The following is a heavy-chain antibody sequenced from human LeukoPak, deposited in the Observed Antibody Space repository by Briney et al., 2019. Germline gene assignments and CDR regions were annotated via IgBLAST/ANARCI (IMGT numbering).Heavy chain of an antibody. CDR1: GGSFSGYY. J-gene: IGHJ6*02. CDR2: INHSGST. V-gene: IGHV4-34*01. Sequence: SETLSLTCAVYGGSFSGYYWSWIRQPPGKGLEWIGEINHSGSTNYNPSLKSRVTISVDTSKNQFSLKLSSVTAADTAVYYCARYRGYSYGAYYYYYGMDVWGQGTRSPSP. CDR3: ARYRGYSYGAYYYYYGMDV. D-gene: IGHD5-18*01.